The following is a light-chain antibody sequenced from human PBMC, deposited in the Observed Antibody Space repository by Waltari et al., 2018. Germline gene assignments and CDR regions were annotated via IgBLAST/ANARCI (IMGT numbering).Light chain of an antibody. CDR2: LTS. J-gene: IGKJ3*01. CDR3: QQSYSFPIT. Sequence: QMTQSPSSLSVSVGDRVTITCRASRTIGRYLNWYHQKPGKAPKLLISLTSNLQSGVPSRFTGSGSGTDFTLTISSLQPEDFAHYYCQQSYSFPITFGPGTKVEIK. CDR1: RTIGRY. V-gene: IGKV1-39*01.